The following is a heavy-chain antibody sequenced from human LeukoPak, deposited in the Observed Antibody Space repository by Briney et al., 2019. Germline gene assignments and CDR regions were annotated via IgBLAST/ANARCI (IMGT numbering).Heavy chain of an antibody. CDR2: ISSSGSTI. CDR1: GFTFSDYY. V-gene: IGHV3-11*01. CDR3: ARTKTGRYSDWFQYQRDY. Sequence: PGGSLRLSCAASGFTFSDYYMSWIRQAPGKGLEWVSYISSSGSTIYYADSVKGRFTISRDNAKNSLYLQMNSLRAEDTAVYYCARTKTGRYSDWFQYQRDYWGQGTLVTVSS. J-gene: IGHJ4*02. D-gene: IGHD3-9*01.